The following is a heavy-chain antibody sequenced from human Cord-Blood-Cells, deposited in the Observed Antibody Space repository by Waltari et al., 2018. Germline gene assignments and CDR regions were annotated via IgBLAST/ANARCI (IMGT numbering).Heavy chain of an antibody. CDR3: ARRDYGGNSGKIDY. CDR2: IYSVGST. Sequence: EVQLVETGGGLIQPGGSLRLSCAASGFTVSSNYMSWVRQAPGKGLEWVSVIYSVGSTDYADSVTGRFTISRDNSKNTLYLQMNSLRAEDTAVYYCARRDYGGNSGKIDYWGQGTLVTVSS. V-gene: IGHV3-53*02. J-gene: IGHJ4*02. CDR1: GFTVSSNY. D-gene: IGHD4-17*01.